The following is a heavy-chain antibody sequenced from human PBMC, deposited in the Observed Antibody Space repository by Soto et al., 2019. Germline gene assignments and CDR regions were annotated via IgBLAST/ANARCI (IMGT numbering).Heavy chain of an antibody. J-gene: IGHJ6*03. CDR3: ARAGGCSSTSCYHYYYYYMGV. Sequence: PGGSLRLSCAASGCTFSSYSMNWVRQAPGKGLEWVSSISSSSSYIYYADSVKGRFTISRDNAKNSLYLQMNSLRAEDTAVYYCARAGGCSSTSCYHYYYYYMGVWGKWTTVTVSS. D-gene: IGHD2-2*01. CDR2: ISSSSSYI. CDR1: GCTFSSYS. V-gene: IGHV3-21*01.